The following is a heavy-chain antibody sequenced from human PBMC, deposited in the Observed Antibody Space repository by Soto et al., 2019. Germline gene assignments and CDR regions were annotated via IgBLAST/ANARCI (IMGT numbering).Heavy chain of an antibody. D-gene: IGHD1-1*01. CDR1: GDSVSSNSAA. CDR3: ARDDVGRNDAYYYYGMDV. J-gene: IGHJ6*02. V-gene: IGHV6-1*01. Sequence: QTLSLTCAISGDSVSSNSAAWNWIRQSPSRGLEWLGRTYYRSKWYNDYAVSVKSRITINPDTSKNQFSLQLNSVTPEDTAVYYCARDDVGRNDAYYYYGMDVWGQGTTVTVSS. CDR2: TYYRSKWYN.